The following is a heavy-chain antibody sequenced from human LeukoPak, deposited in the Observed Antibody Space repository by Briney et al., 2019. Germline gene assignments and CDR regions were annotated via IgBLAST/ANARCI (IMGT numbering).Heavy chain of an antibody. CDR2: ISTYNGNT. CDR1: GYPFTSYG. D-gene: IGHD4-17*01. J-gene: IGHJ4*02. CDR3: ARDPPGGYGDYQGVFDY. V-gene: IGHV1-18*04. Sequence: GASVKVSCKASGYPFTSYGISWVRQAPGQGLEWMGWISTYNGNTNYAQKLQGRVTMTTDTSTSTAYMELRSLRSDDTAVFYCARDPPGGYGDYQGVFDYWGQGTLVTVSS.